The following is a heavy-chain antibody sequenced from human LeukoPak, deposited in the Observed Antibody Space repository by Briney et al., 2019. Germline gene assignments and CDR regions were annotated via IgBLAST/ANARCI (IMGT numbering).Heavy chain of an antibody. J-gene: IGHJ4*02. CDR1: GFTSGIYA. V-gene: IGHV3-23*01. CDR3: GKEVERHFDLKY. CDR2: FSGGGDS. Sequence: QPGGSLRLSCAASGFTSGIYAVSWVRQAPGEGLEWVSAFSGGGDSYYADSVKGRFTISRDNSKKILYLQMNSLRAEDTAVYYCGKEVERHFDLKYWGQGTLVTASS.